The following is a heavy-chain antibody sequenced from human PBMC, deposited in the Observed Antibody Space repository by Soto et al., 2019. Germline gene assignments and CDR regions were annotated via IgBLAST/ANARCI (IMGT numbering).Heavy chain of an antibody. Sequence: QVQLQESGPGLVKPSQTLSLTCTVSGGSISSGGYYWSWIRQHPGKGLEWIVYIYYSGSTYYNPSLKSRVTISVDTSKNQFTLKLSSVTAADTAVYYCARDNHCSASPFGYWGQGTLVSVSS. V-gene: IGHV4-31*03. J-gene: IGHJ4*02. CDR1: GGSISSGGYY. CDR2: IYYSGST. D-gene: IGHD3-10*02. CDR3: ARDNHCSASPFGY.